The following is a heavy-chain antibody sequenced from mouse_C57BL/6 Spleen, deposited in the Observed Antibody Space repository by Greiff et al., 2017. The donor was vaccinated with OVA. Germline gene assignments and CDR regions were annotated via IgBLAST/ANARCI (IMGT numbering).Heavy chain of an antibody. J-gene: IGHJ2*01. V-gene: IGHV1-80*01. D-gene: IGHD2-5*01. Sequence: QVQLQQSGAELVKPGASVKISCKASGYAFSSYWMNWVKQRPGKGLEWIGQIYPGDGDTNYNGKFKGKATLTADKSSSTAYMQLSSLTSEDSAVYFYARREAYYSNYYYFDYWGQGTTLTVSA. CDR3: ARREAYYSNYYYFDY. CDR1: GYAFSSYW. CDR2: IYPGDGDT.